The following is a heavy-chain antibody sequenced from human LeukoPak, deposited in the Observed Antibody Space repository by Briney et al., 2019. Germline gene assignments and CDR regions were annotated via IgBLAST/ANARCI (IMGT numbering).Heavy chain of an antibody. J-gene: IGHJ4*02. CDR2: IKQDGSEK. Sequence: GGSLRLSCAASGFTFSSYWMSWVRQAPGKGLEWVANIKQDGSEKYYVDSVKGRFTISRDNAENSLYLQMNSLRAEDTAVYYCARVDGITGTKWDYWGQGTLVTVSS. CDR1: GFTFSSYW. D-gene: IGHD1-7*01. V-gene: IGHV3-7*01. CDR3: ARVDGITGTKWDY.